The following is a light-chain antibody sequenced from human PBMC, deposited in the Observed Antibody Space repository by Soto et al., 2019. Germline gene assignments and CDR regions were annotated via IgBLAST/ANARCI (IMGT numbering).Light chain of an antibody. J-gene: IGLJ1*01. V-gene: IGLV1-40*01. CDR1: SSNIGAGYD. CDR3: QSYDTSLSGV. CDR2: GNS. Sequence: QSVLTQPPSVSGAPGQRVTIPCTGSSSNIGAGYDVHWYQQLPGTAPKLLIYGNSNRPSGVPDRFSGSKSGTSASLAITGLQAEDEADYYCQSYDTSLSGVFGTGTKLTVL.